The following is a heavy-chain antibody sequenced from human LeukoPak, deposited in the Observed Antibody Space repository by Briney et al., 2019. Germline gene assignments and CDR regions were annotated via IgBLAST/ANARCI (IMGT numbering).Heavy chain of an antibody. D-gene: IGHD6-19*01. V-gene: IGHV5-51*01. CDR3: ARHPPHVGGWAFDI. J-gene: IGHJ3*02. CDR2: IYPGDSDI. CDR1: GYSFTRYW. Sequence: NAGESLKISCKGSGYSFTRYWIAWVRQMPGKGLEWVGIIYPGDSDIRYSPSFEGQVTISADKSISTVYLQWSSLKASDTAMYYCARHPPHVGGWAFDIWGQGTMVTVSS.